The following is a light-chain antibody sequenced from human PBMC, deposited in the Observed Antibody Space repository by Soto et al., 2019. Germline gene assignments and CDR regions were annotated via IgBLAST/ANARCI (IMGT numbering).Light chain of an antibody. CDR2: GKT. CDR1: SSNLGTNYY. V-gene: IGLV1-40*01. Sequence: QSVLTQPPSVSGAPGQNITISCTGRSSNLGTNYYVHWYQRLPETAPKLLIYGKTNRPSGVPDRFSGSKSGTSASLAITGLQAEDEADYYCQSYDNFLRVIFGGGPKVTVL. CDR3: QSYDNFLRVI. J-gene: IGLJ2*01.